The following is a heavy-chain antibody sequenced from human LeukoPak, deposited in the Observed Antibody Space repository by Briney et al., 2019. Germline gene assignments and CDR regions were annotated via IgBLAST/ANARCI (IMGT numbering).Heavy chain of an antibody. CDR3: ARSRGILTGYPPSPRSYYYYGMDV. D-gene: IGHD3-9*01. Sequence: GESLKISCKGSGYSFTSYWIGWVRQMPGKGLEWMGIIYPGDSDTRYSPSFQGQVTISADKSISTAYLQWSSLKASDTAMYYCARSRGILTGYPPSPRSYYYYGMDVWGQGTTVTVSS. V-gene: IGHV5-51*01. CDR1: GYSFTSYW. CDR2: IYPGDSDT. J-gene: IGHJ6*02.